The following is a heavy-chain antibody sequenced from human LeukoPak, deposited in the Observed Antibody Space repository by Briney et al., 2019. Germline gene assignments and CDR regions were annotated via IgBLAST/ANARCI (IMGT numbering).Heavy chain of an antibody. V-gene: IGHV3-53*01. Sequence: GGSLTLSCAASGFTVSSNYMSWVRQAPGKGVEWVSVIYSGGSTYYADYVKGRFTISRDNSQNTLYLKMNSLRAEDTAVYYCASCITIFGVVGPLRVWGQGTLVTVSS. CDR1: GFTVSSNY. D-gene: IGHD3-3*01. CDR3: ASCITIFGVVGPLRV. CDR2: IYSGGST. J-gene: IGHJ4*02.